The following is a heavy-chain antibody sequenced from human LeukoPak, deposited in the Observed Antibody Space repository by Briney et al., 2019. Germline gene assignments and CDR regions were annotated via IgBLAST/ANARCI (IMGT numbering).Heavy chain of an antibody. V-gene: IGHV5-51*01. CDR3: ARPLQGIVGATGFDY. CDR1: EYSFATYW. CDR2: IYPSDSDT. D-gene: IGHD1-26*01. J-gene: IGHJ4*02. Sequence: RGESLKISCLGSEYSFATYWIAWLRQMPGKGLEWMGIIYPSDSDTRYSPSFQGQVTISADKSIKTAYLQWSSLKASDTAMYYCARPLQGIVGATGFDYWGQGTLVTVSS.